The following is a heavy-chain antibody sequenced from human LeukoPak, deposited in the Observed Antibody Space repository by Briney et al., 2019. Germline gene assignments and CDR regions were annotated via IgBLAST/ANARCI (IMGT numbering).Heavy chain of an antibody. J-gene: IGHJ4*02. CDR1: GDTFSSYP. CDR2: IVPIFGKP. CDR3: ARDKERGARPGRFHY. D-gene: IGHD1-26*01. V-gene: IGHV1-69*13. Sequence: SVKVSCKTSGDTFSSYPISWVRQAPGQGLEWVGGIVPIFGKPTYAERFQGRVTITADESTSTADMELNGLTSDDTALYYRARDKERGARPGRFHYWGQGTLVTVSS.